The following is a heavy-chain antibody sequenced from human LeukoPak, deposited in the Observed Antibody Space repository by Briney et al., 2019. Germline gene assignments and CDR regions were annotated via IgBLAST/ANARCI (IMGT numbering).Heavy chain of an antibody. V-gene: IGHV6-1*01. CDR2: TFYRSKWYN. CDR3: ARDGWPAFDF. D-gene: IGHD2-15*01. J-gene: IGHJ4*02. CDR1: GDSVSSNTAA. Sequence: SQTLSLTCAISGDSVSSNTAAWNWIRQSPLRGLEWLGRTFYRSKWYNDYAVSVKSRITINPDPSKNQFSLQLNSATPEDTAVYYCARDGWPAFDFWGQGTLVTVSS.